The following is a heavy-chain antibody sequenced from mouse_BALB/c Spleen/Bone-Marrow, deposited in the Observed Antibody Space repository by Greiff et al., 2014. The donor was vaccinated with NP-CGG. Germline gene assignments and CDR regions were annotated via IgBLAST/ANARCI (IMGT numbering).Heavy chain of an antibody. CDR3: ARLSYYGRFAY. CDR2: INPDSSTI. CDR1: GFDFSRYW. J-gene: IGHJ3*01. D-gene: IGHD1-1*01. V-gene: IGHV4-1*02. Sequence: EVQVAESGGGLVQPGGSLKLSCAASGFDFSRYWMSWVRQAPGRGLEWIGEINPDSSTINYTPSLKDKFIISRDNAKNTLYLQMSKVKSEDTALYYCARLSYYGRFAYWGQGTLVTVSA.